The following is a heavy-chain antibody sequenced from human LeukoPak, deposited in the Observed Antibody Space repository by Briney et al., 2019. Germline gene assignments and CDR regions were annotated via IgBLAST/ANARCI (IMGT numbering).Heavy chain of an antibody. Sequence: ASVKVSCKASGYTFTSYGISWVRQAPGQGLEWMGWISAYNGNTNYAQKLQGRVTMTTDTSTSTAYMELRSLRSDDTAVYYCARGGVRDDFSGYYFDYWGQGALVTVSS. CDR1: GYTFTSYG. D-gene: IGHD3-22*01. CDR3: ARGGVRDDFSGYYFDY. V-gene: IGHV1-18*01. CDR2: ISAYNGNT. J-gene: IGHJ4*02.